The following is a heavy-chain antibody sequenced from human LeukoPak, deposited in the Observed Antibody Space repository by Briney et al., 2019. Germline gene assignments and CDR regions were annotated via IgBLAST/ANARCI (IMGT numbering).Heavy chain of an antibody. D-gene: IGHD3-9*01. Sequence: SETLSLTCAAYGGSFSSYYWSWIRQPPGKGLEWTGYIYYSGSTNYNPSLKSRVTISVDTSKNQFSLKLSSVTAADTAVYYCARVRRYFDWSPGYFDYWGQGTLVTVSS. V-gene: IGHV4-59*01. CDR3: ARVRRYFDWSPGYFDY. CDR2: IYYSGST. CDR1: GGSFSSYY. J-gene: IGHJ4*02.